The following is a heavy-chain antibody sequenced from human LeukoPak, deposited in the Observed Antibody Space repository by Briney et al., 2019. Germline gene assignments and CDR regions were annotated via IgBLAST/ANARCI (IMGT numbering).Heavy chain of an antibody. CDR3: ARSALLGY. D-gene: IGHD3-16*01. Sequence: GASVKVSCKASGYTFTRYDINWVRQATGQGLELMGWKNPNSGNTGYAQKFQGRVTFTGNTSISTAYMELSSLRSEDTAVYYCARSALLGYWGQGTLVTVSS. J-gene: IGHJ4*02. CDR2: KNPNSGNT. CDR1: GYTFTRYD. V-gene: IGHV1-8*03.